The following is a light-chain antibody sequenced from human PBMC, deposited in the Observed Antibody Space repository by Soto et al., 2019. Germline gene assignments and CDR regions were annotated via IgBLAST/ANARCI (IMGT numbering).Light chain of an antibody. CDR1: QSVSSD. CDR3: QLYKNWPPRHT. CDR2: DSS. V-gene: IGKV3-15*01. Sequence: EIVMTQSPDTPSVSSGERVTLSCRAGQSVSSDLACYQQKPGHAPRLHIYDSSASTTGIPASFSGSGSGTEFNLTISSLQPEDFAVSYCQLYKNWPPRHTFGQGTKLEIK. J-gene: IGKJ2*01.